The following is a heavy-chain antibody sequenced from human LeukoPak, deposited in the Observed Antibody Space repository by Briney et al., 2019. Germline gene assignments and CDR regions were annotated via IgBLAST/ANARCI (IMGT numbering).Heavy chain of an antibody. CDR3: ARGYSSGPRDY. J-gene: IGHJ4*02. CDR2: FDPEDGET. Sequence: ASVKVSCKVSGYTLTELSMHWVRQAPGKGLEWMGGFDPEDGETIYAQKFQGRVTITADKSTSTAYKELSSLRSEDTAVYYCARGYSSGPRDYWGQGTLVTVSS. CDR1: GYTLTELS. D-gene: IGHD6-19*01. V-gene: IGHV1-24*01.